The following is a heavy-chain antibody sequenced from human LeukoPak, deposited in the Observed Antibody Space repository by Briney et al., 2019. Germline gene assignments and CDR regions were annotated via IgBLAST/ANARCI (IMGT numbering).Heavy chain of an antibody. V-gene: IGHV1-46*01. Sequence: GASVKVSCKASGYTFTTYYMHWVRQAPGQGLEWMGIINPSGGSTSYVKKFQGRVTMTRDMSTSTVYMELSSLRSEDTAVYYCASYLSGWPMKYWGQGTLVTVSS. D-gene: IGHD6-19*01. CDR2: INPSGGST. CDR1: GYTFTTYY. J-gene: IGHJ4*02. CDR3: ASYLSGWPMKY.